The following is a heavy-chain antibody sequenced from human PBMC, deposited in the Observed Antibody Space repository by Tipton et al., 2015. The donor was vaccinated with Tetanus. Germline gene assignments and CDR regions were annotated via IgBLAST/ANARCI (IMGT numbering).Heavy chain of an antibody. Sequence: QSGPEVKKPGASVKVSCKAAGYTFTGNYLQWVRQAPGQGLEWMGWINPDSGGTNSAQKFQGRVTMTRDTSISTAYMELSRLRSDDTAVYYCARAGPQATFGVKYGMDVWGQGP. CDR1: GYTFTGNY. J-gene: IGHJ6*02. CDR2: INPDSGGT. D-gene: IGHD3-3*01. CDR3: ARAGPQATFGVKYGMDV. V-gene: IGHV1-2*02.